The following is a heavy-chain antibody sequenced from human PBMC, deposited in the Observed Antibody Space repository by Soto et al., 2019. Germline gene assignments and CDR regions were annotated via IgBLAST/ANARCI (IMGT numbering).Heavy chain of an antibody. CDR1: GFFFSSYA. V-gene: IGHV3-23*01. J-gene: IGHJ4*02. CDR3: AKDAAMVSSTFNYFDY. Sequence: EVQLLESGGGLVQPGGSLRLSCAASGFFFSSYAMSWVCQAPGKGLEWVSGIGGSGGYKSYADSVKGRFTISRDNSKNTLYLQMESLGAEDTAVYYCAKDAAMVSSTFNYFDYWGQGTLVAVSS. CDR2: IGGSGGYK. D-gene: IGHD6-13*01.